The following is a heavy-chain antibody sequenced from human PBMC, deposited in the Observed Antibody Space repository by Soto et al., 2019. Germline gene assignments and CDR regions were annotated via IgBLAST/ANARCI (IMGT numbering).Heavy chain of an antibody. V-gene: IGHV3-72*01. Sequence: PGGSLRLSCAASGFTFSDHYMDWVRQAPGKGLEWVGRTRNKANSYTTEYAASVKGGFTISRDDSKNSLYLQMNSLKTEDTAVYYCARGGYCSSTSCYTDYYGMDVWGQGTTVTVSS. CDR1: GFTFSDHY. CDR2: TRNKANSYTT. J-gene: IGHJ6*02. D-gene: IGHD2-2*02. CDR3: ARGGYCSSTSCYTDYYGMDV.